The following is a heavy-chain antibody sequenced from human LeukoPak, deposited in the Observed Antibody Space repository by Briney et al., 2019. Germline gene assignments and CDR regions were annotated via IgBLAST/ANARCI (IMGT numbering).Heavy chain of an antibody. CDR1: GFTFSSYA. CDR2: ISYDGSNK. CDR3: ARGPNSNWSGLDF. V-gene: IGHV3-30-3*01. D-gene: IGHD6-6*01. J-gene: IGHJ4*02. Sequence: GGSLRLSCAASGFTFSSYAMHWVRQAPGKGLEWVAVISYDGSNKYYADSVKGRFTISRDNSKNTLYLQVDNLRAEDTAVYYCARGPNSNWSGLDFWGQGTLLTVSS.